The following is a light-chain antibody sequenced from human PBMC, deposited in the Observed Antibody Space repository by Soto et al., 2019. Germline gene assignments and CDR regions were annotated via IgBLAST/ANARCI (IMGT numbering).Light chain of an antibody. Sequence: QSVLTQPASVSGSPGQSISISCTGSISDVGGSNYVSWYQQHPGKAPKLLIYGVTGRPSGISDRFSGSKSGTTASLTISGLQADDEADYYCTSPTGSSTLVFGSGTKVTVL. V-gene: IGLV2-14*03. J-gene: IGLJ1*01. CDR1: ISDVGGSNY. CDR3: TSPTGSSTLV. CDR2: GVT.